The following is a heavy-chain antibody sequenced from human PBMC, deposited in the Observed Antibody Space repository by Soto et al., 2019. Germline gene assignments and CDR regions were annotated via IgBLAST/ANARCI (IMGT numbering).Heavy chain of an antibody. Sequence: GGSPELSCAAPQVTFGRDAMTWAPQATGKGLEWVSAISGSGGSTYYADSVKGRFTISRDNSKNTLYLQMNSLRAEDTAVYYCAKDSFRGVLVYWGQGT. CDR3: AKDSFRGVLVY. D-gene: IGHD2-8*02. CDR2: ISGSGGST. J-gene: IGHJ4*02. V-gene: IGHV3-23*01. CDR1: QVTFGRDA.